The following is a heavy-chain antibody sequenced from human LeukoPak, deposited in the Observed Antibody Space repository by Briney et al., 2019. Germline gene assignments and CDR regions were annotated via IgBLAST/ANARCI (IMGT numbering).Heavy chain of an antibody. D-gene: IGHD6-13*01. CDR1: GGSFSGYY. CDR3: ARDGVAAAGLSPIQFDP. CDR2: INHSGST. J-gene: IGHJ5*02. Sequence: SETLSLTCAVYGGSFSGYYWSWIRQPPGKGLEWIGEINHSGSTNYNPSLKSRVTISVDTSKNQFSLKLSSVTAADTAVYYCARDGVAAAGLSPIQFDPWGQGTLVTVSS. V-gene: IGHV4-34*01.